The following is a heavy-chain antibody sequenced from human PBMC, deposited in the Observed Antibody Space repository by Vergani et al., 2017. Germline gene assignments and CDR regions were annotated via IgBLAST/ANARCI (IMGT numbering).Heavy chain of an antibody. CDR3: ARDSWTSELREVYWFDT. D-gene: IGHD1-26*01. Sequence: QVQLHESGPGLVKPSQTLSLTCTVPGGSINSGSFYWSWIRQPAGKGLEWIGRIHSSGTTNYKPSLKSRVTLSLDTSKNQLSLRMTSVTAADTAVYYCARDSWTSELREVYWFDTWGQGTLVSVSS. V-gene: IGHV4-61*02. CDR2: IHSSGTT. CDR1: GGSINSGSFY. J-gene: IGHJ5*02.